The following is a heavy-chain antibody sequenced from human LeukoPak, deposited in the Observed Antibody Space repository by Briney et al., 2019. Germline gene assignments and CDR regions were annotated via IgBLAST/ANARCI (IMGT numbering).Heavy chain of an antibody. CDR1: LGSISRGGYY. CDR2: IYYSGST. V-gene: IGHV4-31*03. D-gene: IGHD3-22*01. J-gene: IGHJ3*02. CDR3: ARDPGYYDSSGYYYLSAFDI. Sequence: SQTLSLTRTVSLGSISRGGYYSSWIRQHPGKGLEWIGYIYYSGSTYYNPSLKSRVTISVDTSKNQFSLKLSSLTAADTAVYYCARDPGYYDSSGYYYLSAFDIWGQGTMVTVSS.